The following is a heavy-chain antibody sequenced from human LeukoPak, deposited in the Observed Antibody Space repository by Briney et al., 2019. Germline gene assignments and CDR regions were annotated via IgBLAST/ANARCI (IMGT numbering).Heavy chain of an antibody. CDR2: IKQDRSEK. D-gene: IGHD4-17*01. V-gene: IGHV3-7*01. CDR1: GFTFSNYW. CDR3: ARGHTAVTRHFDF. J-gene: IGHJ4*02. Sequence: GGSLRLSCAASGFTFSNYWMSWVRQAPGKGLEWVANIKQDRSEKYYVDSVKGRFTISRDNAKNSLYLQMNSLRAEDTAVYYCARGHTAVTRHFDFWGQGTLVTVSS.